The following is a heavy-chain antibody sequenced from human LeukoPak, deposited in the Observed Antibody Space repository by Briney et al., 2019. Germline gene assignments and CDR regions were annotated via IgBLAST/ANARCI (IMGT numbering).Heavy chain of an antibody. CDR2: ISYDGSNK. Sequence: PGGSLRLSCAASGFTFSSYAMHWVRQAPGKGLEWVAVISYDGSNKYYADSVKGRFTISRDDSKNTAYLQMDSLKTEDTAIYYCNGGGPGTQYWGQGTLVTVSS. J-gene: IGHJ4*02. D-gene: IGHD1-1*01. CDR3: NGGGPGTQY. V-gene: IGHV3-30*04. CDR1: GFTFSSYA.